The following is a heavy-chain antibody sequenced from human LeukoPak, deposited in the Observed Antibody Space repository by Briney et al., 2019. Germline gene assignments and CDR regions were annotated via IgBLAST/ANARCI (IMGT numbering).Heavy chain of an antibody. CDR3: AKDPGYSSGWYFGNWFDP. CDR2: ISYDGSNK. CDR1: GFTFSSYG. V-gene: IGHV3-30*18. Sequence: GGSLRLSCAASGFTFSSYGMHWVRQAPGKGLEWVAVISYDGSNKYYADSVKGRFTISRDNSKNTLYLQMNSLRAEDTAVYYCAKDPGYSSGWYFGNWFDPWGQGTLVTVSS. J-gene: IGHJ5*02. D-gene: IGHD6-19*01.